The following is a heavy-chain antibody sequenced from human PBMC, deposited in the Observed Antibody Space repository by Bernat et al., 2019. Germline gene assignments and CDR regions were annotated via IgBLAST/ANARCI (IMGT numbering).Heavy chain of an antibody. Sequence: QVQLVQSGAEVKKPGASVKVSCKASGYTFTSYGISWVRLAPGQGLEWMGWSSAYNGNTNYAQKHQGRVTMTTDTTSSTAYVELRSVRSDATAVYYCARPNAFYYYYGMDVWGQGTTVTVSS. CDR3: ARPNAFYYYYGMDV. V-gene: IGHV1-18*01. J-gene: IGHJ6*02. CDR2: SSAYNGNT. CDR1: GYTFTSYG.